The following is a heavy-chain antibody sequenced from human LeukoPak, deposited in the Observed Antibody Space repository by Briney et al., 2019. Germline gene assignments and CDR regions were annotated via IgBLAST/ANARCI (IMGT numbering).Heavy chain of an antibody. CDR3: AKDRASSN. V-gene: IGHV3-9*01. Sequence: GGSLRLSCAASGFTFDDYAMHWVRQAPGKGLEWVSGISWNSGSIGYADSVKGRFTISRDNSKNTLYLQMNSLRAEDTAVYYCAKDRASSNWGQGTLVTVSS. CDR2: ISWNSGSI. J-gene: IGHJ1*01. CDR1: GFTFDDYA.